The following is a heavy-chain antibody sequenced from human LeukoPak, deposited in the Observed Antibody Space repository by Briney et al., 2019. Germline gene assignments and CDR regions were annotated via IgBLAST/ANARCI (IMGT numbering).Heavy chain of an antibody. CDR1: GYTFTSYD. CDR2: MNPNSGNT. CDR3: ARLIAAAGRYVYYYYYYMDV. Sequence: ASVKVSCKASGYTFTSYDINWVRQATGQGLEWMGWMNPNSGNTGYAQKFQGRVTMTRNTSISTAYMELSSLRSEDTAVYYCARLIAAAGRYVYYYYYYMDVWGKGTTVTISS. J-gene: IGHJ6*03. V-gene: IGHV1-8*01. D-gene: IGHD6-13*01.